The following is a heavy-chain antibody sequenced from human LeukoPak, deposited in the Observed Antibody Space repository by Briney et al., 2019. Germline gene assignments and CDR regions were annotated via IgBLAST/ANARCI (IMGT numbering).Heavy chain of an antibody. V-gene: IGHV4-59*08. CDR2: IYYSGST. CDR3: ASSGRYDFWSGYSVDY. Sequence: SETLSLTCTVSGGSISSYYWSWIRQPPGKGLEWIGNIYYSGSTNYNSSLKSRVTISVDTSKNQFSLKLSSVTAADTAVYYCASSGRYDFWSGYSVDYWGQGTLVTVSS. CDR1: GGSISSYY. J-gene: IGHJ4*02. D-gene: IGHD3-3*01.